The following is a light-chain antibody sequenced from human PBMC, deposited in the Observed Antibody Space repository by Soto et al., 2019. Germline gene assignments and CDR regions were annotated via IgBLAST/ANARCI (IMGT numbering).Light chain of an antibody. V-gene: IGLV2-8*01. CDR3: SSYAGSFGV. Sequence: QSALTQPPSASGSPGQSVTISCTGTISDVGGYNYVSWYQQHPGKAPKLMIYEVSKRPSGVPDRFSGSKSGNTASLTVSGLQADDEADSYCSSYAGSFGVFGGGTKLTVL. J-gene: IGLJ2*01. CDR2: EVS. CDR1: ISDVGGYNY.